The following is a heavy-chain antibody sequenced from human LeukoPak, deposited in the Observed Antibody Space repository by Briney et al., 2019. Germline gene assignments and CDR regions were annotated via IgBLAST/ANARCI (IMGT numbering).Heavy chain of an antibody. V-gene: IGHV3-21*01. CDR1: GFTFSSYS. Sequence: GGSLRLSCAASGFTFSSYSMNWVRQAPGKGLDWVSSISSSSSYIYYADSVKGRFTISRDNAKNSLYLQMNSLRAEDTAVYYCARDASTRSFDYWGQGTLVTVSS. CDR3: ARDASTRSFDY. CDR2: ISSSSSYI. J-gene: IGHJ4*02.